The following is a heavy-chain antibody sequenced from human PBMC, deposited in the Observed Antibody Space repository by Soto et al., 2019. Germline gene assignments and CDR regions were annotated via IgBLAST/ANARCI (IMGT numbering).Heavy chain of an antibody. J-gene: IGHJ4*02. CDR1: GGSISSGGYS. V-gene: IGHV4-61*08. D-gene: IGHD1-26*01. CDR2: IYNSATT. Sequence: PSETLSLTCAVSGGSISSGGYSWSWIRQPPGKGLEWIGYIYNSATTNYNPSLKSRVTISVDTSKNQFSLKLTSVTAADTAVYYCARDDSQRPATYWGQGTLVTVSS. CDR3: ARDDSQRPATY.